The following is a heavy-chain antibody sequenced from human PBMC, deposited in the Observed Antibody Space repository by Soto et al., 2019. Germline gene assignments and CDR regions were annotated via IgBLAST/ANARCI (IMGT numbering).Heavy chain of an antibody. CDR3: ARQPGWAGWFDP. V-gene: IGHV4-39*01. D-gene: IGHD3-10*01. J-gene: IGHJ5*02. CDR1: GGSISSSSYY. Sequence: QLQLQESGPGLVKPSETLSLTCTVSGGSISSSSYYWGWIRQPPGKGLEWIGSIYYSGSTYYNPSLKSRVTISVDTSKNQFSLKLSSVTAADTAVYYCARQPGWAGWFDPWGQGTLVTVSS. CDR2: IYYSGST.